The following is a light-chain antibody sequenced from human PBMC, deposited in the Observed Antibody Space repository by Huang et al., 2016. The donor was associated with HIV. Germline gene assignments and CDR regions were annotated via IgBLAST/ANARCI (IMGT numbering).Light chain of an antibody. J-gene: IGKJ4*01. CDR3: QQYNDWPPLT. CDR2: GAS. V-gene: IGKV3-15*01. Sequence: EIEMTQSPAILSVSPGERATLSCRASQSVTSDLAWYLQKPGQAPRRLSYGASTRAIGIPAKFNGTGSGTEFSLSISNLQSDDFGVYYCQQYNDWPPLTFGGGTKVEI. CDR1: QSVTSD.